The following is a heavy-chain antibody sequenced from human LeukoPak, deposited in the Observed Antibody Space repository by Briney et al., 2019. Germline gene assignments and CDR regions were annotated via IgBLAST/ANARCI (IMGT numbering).Heavy chain of an antibody. CDR2: INPNSGGT. CDR3: ARDRYYDSSGYYYPFDY. J-gene: IGHJ4*02. CDR1: GYTFTGYY. D-gene: IGHD3-22*01. Sequence: GASVRVSCKASGYTFTGYYMHWVRQAPGQGLEWMGWINPNSGGTNYAQKFQGRVTMTRDMSTSTVYMELSSLRSEDTAVYYCARDRYYDSSGYYYPFDYWGQGTLVTVSS. V-gene: IGHV1-2*02.